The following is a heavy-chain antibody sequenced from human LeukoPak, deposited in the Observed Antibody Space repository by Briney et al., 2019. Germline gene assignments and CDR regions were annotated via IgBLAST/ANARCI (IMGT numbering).Heavy chain of an antibody. CDR2: INPNSGGT. Sequence: ASVKVSCNASGYTFTGYYMHWVRQAPGQGLEWMGWINPNSGGTNYAQKFQGRVTMTRDTSISTAYMELSRLRSDDTAVYYCARDHQGYYASSGLGYWGQGTLVTVSS. V-gene: IGHV1-2*02. D-gene: IGHD3-22*01. CDR1: GYTFTGYY. J-gene: IGHJ4*02. CDR3: ARDHQGYYASSGLGY.